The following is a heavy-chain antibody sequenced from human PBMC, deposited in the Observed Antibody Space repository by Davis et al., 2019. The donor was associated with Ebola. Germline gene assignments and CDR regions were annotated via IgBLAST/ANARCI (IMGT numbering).Heavy chain of an antibody. D-gene: IGHD1-26*01. Sequence: GEFLKISCAASGFTFSSYSMNWVRQAPGKGLEWVSYISSSSSTIYYADSVKGRFTISRDNAKNSLYLQMNSLRDEDTAVYYCVRDDVGALGFWGQGTLVTVSS. CDR3: VRDDVGALGF. V-gene: IGHV3-48*02. CDR1: GFTFSSYS. CDR2: ISSSSSTI. J-gene: IGHJ4*02.